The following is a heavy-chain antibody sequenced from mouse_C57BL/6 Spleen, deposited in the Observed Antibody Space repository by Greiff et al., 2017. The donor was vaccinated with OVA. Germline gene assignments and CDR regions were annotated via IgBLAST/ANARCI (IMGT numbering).Heavy chain of an antibody. V-gene: IGHV1-82*01. CDR1: GYAFSSSW. J-gene: IGHJ2*01. Sequence: VKLQESGPELVKPGASVKISCKASGYAFSSSWMNWVKQRPGKGLEWIGRIYPGDGDTNYNGKFKGKATLTADKSSSTAYMQLSSLTSEDSAVYFCARISSGYDYWGQGTTLTVSS. CDR2: IYPGDGDT. D-gene: IGHD3-2*02. CDR3: ARISSGYDY.